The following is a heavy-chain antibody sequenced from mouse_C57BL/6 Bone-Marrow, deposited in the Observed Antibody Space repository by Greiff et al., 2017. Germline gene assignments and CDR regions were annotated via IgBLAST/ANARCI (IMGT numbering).Heavy chain of an antibody. CDR1: GYTFTSYW. V-gene: IGHV1-55*01. CDR3: SREFITTVVAHFDC. CDR2: IYPGSGST. J-gene: IGHJ2*01. D-gene: IGHD1-1*01. Sequence: VKLMQPGAELVKPGASVKMSCKASGYTFTSYWITWVKQRPGQGLEWIGDIYPGSGSTNYNEKFKSKATLTVDTSSSTAYMQLSSLTSEDSAVYYCSREFITTVVAHFDCWGQGTTLTVAS.